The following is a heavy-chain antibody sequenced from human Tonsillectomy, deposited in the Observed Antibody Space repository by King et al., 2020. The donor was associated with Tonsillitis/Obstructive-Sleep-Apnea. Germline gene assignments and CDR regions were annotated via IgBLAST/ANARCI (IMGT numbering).Heavy chain of an antibody. J-gene: IGHJ4*02. V-gene: IGHV3-30*04. Sequence: VQLVESGGGVVQPGRSLRLSCAASGFTFSSYAMHWVRQAPGKGLEWVAVISYDGSNKYYADSVKGRFTISRDNSKNTLYLQMNSLRAEDTAVYYCVRDGPSHAKYTAMPAPRILFDYWGQGTLVTVSS. CDR2: ISYDGSNK. D-gene: IGHD5-18*01. CDR3: VRDGPSHAKYTAMPAPRILFDY. CDR1: GFTFSSYA.